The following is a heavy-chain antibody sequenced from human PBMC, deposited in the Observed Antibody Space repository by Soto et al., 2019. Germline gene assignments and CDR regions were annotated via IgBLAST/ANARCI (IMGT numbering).Heavy chain of an antibody. J-gene: IGHJ4*02. V-gene: IGHV4-39*01. CDR2: IYYSGST. Sequence: SETLSLTCTVSGGSISSSSYYWGWIRQPPGKGLEWIGSIYYSGSTYYNPSLKSRVTISVDTSKNQFSLKLSSVTAADTAVYYCARREWTIFDYPNFDYWGQGTLVTVSS. CDR1: GGSISSSSYY. CDR3: ARREWTIFDYPNFDY. D-gene: IGHD3-3*01.